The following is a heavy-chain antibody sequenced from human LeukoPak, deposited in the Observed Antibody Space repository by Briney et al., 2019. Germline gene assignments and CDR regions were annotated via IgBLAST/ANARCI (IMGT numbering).Heavy chain of an antibody. Sequence: PSQTLSLTCTVSGGSISSGGYYWSWIRQPPGKGLEWIGYIYHSGSTYYNPSLKSRVTISVDRSKNQFSLKLSSVTAADTAVYYCARDHMGGYFYYFDYWGQGTLVTVSS. CDR2: IYHSGST. D-gene: IGHD5-12*01. CDR3: ARDHMGGYFYYFDY. V-gene: IGHV4-30-2*01. CDR1: GGSISSGGYY. J-gene: IGHJ4*02.